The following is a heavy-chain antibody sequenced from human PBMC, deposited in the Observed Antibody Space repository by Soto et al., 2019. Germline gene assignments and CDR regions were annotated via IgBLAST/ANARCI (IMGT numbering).Heavy chain of an antibody. Sequence: VQLLESGGGLVQPGGSLRLSCAASGFIFRDYAMNWVRQAPGKGLEWVSVISGSGDSARYADSVKGRFTISSDNSRNTLYLQINSLRGDDTDVYYCGKERRGRGWSVCTFWGQGTLVTVSS. J-gene: IGHJ4*02. CDR1: GFIFRDYA. CDR3: GKERRGRGWSVCTF. V-gene: IGHV3-23*01. CDR2: ISGSGDSA. D-gene: IGHD6-19*01.